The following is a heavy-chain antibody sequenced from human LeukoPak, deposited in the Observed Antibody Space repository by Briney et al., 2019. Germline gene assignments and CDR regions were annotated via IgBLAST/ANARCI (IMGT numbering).Heavy chain of an antibody. D-gene: IGHD6-19*01. CDR1: GFSFNSHN. CDR3: ARRVDSSAWSPFSY. CDR2: IDTSSHYI. V-gene: IGHV3-21*04. J-gene: IGHJ4*02. Sequence: GGSLRLSCAASGFSFNSHNMNWVRQAPGKGLEWVSFIDTSSHYIYYADSVKGRFTISRDSSKNTLYLQMNSLRAEDTAVYYCARRVDSSAWSPFSYWGQGTLVTVSS.